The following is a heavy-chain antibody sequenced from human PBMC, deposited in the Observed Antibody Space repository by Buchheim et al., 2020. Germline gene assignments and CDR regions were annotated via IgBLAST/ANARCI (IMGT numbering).Heavy chain of an antibody. J-gene: IGHJ5*02. CDR2: INPSGGST. D-gene: IGHD6-13*01. Sequence: QVQLVQSGAEVKKPGASVKVSCKASGYTFTSYYMHWVRQAPGQGLEWMGIINPSGGSTSYAQKFQGRVTMTRDTYTSTDYMELSSLRSEDTAVYYCARVQQQLTRGGWFDPWGQGTL. V-gene: IGHV1-46*01. CDR3: ARVQQQLTRGGWFDP. CDR1: GYTFTSYY.